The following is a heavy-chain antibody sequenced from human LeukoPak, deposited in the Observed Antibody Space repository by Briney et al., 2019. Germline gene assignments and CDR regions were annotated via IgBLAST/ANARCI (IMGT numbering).Heavy chain of an antibody. D-gene: IGHD3-22*01. CDR2: IYTSGST. V-gene: IGHV4-61*02. CDR3: ARELWSAYYYDSSGLGY. Sequence: SETLSLTCTVSGGSISSGSYYWSWIRQPEGKGLEWIGRIYTSGSTNYNPSLKSRVTMSVDTSKNQFSLKLSSVTAADTAVYYCARELWSAYYYDSSGLGYWGQGTLVTVSS. CDR1: GGSISSGSYY. J-gene: IGHJ4*02.